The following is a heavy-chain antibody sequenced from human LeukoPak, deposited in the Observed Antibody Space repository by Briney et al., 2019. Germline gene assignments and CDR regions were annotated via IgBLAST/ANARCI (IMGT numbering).Heavy chain of an antibody. CDR3: ARTGNTMVRGVIDY. Sequence: SETLSLTCAVYGGSFSGYYWSWSRQPPGKGLEWIGEINHSGSTNYNPSLKSRVTISVDTSKNQFSLKLSSVTAADTAVYYCARTGNTMVRGVIDYWGQGTLVTVSS. J-gene: IGHJ4*02. CDR1: GGSFSGYY. D-gene: IGHD3-10*01. V-gene: IGHV4-34*01. CDR2: INHSGST.